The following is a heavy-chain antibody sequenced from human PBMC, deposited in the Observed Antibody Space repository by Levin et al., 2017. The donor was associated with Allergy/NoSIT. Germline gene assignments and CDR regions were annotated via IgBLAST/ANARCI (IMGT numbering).Heavy chain of an antibody. CDR1: GYTFTSYD. J-gene: IGHJ3*02. CDR2: MNPNSGNT. V-gene: IGHV1-8*01. Sequence: GESLKISCKASGYTFTSYDINWVRQATGQGLEWMGWMNPNSGNTGYAQKFQGRVTMTRNTSISTAYMELSSLRSEDTAVYYCARGYCSGGSSYSDAFDSWGQGTMVTVSS. D-gene: IGHD2-15*01. CDR3: ARGYCSGGSSYSDAFDS.